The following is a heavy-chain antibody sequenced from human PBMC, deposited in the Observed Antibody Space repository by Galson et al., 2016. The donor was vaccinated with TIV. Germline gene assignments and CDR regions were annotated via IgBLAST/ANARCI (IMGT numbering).Heavy chain of an antibody. V-gene: IGHV5-51*03. D-gene: IGHD3-9*01. CDR3: ASLGASSGSYLADAFDI. J-gene: IGHJ3*02. CDR1: GYRFTTNW. Sequence: QSGAEVKKPGESLKISCKTSGYRFTTNWIAWVRQVPGKGLEWMGIIFPGDSETRYSPSFQGQVTISVDKSFSTAYLQWSYLKTSDTSMYYCASLGASSGSYLADAFDIWGQGTLITVSS. CDR2: IFPGDSET.